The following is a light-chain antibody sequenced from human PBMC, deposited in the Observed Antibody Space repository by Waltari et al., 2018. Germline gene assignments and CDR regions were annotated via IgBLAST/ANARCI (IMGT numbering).Light chain of an antibody. CDR2: WAS. CDR1: QSVLYRSDNKNY. Sequence: DIVMTQSPDSLALSLGERAPINCKSSQSVLYRSDNKNYLGWYQQKPGLPPKLLIYWASTRESGVPDRFSGSGSGTDFTLTISSLQAEDVAVYYCQQYYSSPVTFGQGTRLEIK. CDR3: QQYYSSPVT. J-gene: IGKJ5*01. V-gene: IGKV4-1*01.